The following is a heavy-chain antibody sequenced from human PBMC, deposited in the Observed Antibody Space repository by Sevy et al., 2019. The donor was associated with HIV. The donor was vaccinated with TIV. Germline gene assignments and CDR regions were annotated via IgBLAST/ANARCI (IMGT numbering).Heavy chain of an antibody. CDR1: GFTFASYD. Sequence: ASVKVSCKASGFTFASYDIYWVRQATGQGLEWMGWMNTNTGNTGFAQKFQGRVTMTRNTSITTAYMELSNLRSEDTAVYYCARVSGWYLQYGMDVWGQGTTVTVSS. J-gene: IGHJ6*02. CDR3: ARVSGWYLQYGMDV. CDR2: MNTNTGNT. D-gene: IGHD6-19*01. V-gene: IGHV1-8*02.